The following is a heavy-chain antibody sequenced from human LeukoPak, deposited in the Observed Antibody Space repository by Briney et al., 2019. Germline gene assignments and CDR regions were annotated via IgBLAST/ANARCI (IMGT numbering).Heavy chain of an antibody. CDR1: GYSISSGYY. V-gene: IGHV4-38-2*02. Sequence: PSETLSLTCTVSGYSISSGYYWGWIRQPPGKGLEWIGSIYHSGSTYYNPSLKSRVTISVDTSKNQFSLKLSSVTAADTAVYYCARVPYYYDSCGYKTGHYFDYWGQGTLVTVSS. D-gene: IGHD3-22*01. CDR3: ARVPYYYDSCGYKTGHYFDY. J-gene: IGHJ4*02. CDR2: IYHSGST.